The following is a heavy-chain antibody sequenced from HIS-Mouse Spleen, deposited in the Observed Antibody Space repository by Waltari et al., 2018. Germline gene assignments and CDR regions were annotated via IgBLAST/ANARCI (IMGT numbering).Heavy chain of an antibody. CDR1: GGSISSSSYY. D-gene: IGHD3-9*01. CDR3: ATAPDVLRYFDWLNGDDAFDI. CDR2: IYYSGST. Sequence: QLQLQESGPGLVKPSETLSLTCTVSGGSISSSSYYWGWIRQPPGKGLGWIGSIYYSGSTYYNPSLKSRVTISVDTSKNQFSLKLSSVTAADTAVYYCATAPDVLRYFDWLNGDDAFDIWGQGTMVTVSS. V-gene: IGHV4-39*07. J-gene: IGHJ3*02.